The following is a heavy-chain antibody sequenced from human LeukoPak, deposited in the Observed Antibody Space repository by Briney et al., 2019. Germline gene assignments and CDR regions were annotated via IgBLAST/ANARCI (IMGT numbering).Heavy chain of an antibody. CDR1: GGSISSYY. CDR2: IYTSGST. J-gene: IGHJ4*02. CDR3: ASSPDTYYYDSSGYYDPYYFDY. V-gene: IGHV4-4*09. D-gene: IGHD3-22*01. Sequence: SETLSLTCTVSGGSISSYYWSWIRQPPGKGLEWIGYIYTSGSTNYNPSLKSRVTISVDTSKNQFSLKLSSVTAADTAVYYCASSPDTYYYDSSGYYDPYYFDYWGQGTLATVPS.